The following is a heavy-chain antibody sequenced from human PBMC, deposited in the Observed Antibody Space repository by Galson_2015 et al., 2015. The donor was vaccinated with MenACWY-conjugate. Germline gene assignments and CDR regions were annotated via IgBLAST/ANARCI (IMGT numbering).Heavy chain of an antibody. CDR3: ARSYVPGSDRKNYYMDV. J-gene: IGHJ6*03. CDR1: GFTFSSYW. Sequence: SLRLSCAASGFTFSSYWMHWVRQAPGKGLVWVSRVNSDGSGTGYADSVKGRFTISRDNAKNMLFLQMNSLKVVDTAVYYCARSYVPGSDRKNYYMDVWGRGTTVTVSS. D-gene: IGHD3-16*01. V-gene: IGHV3-74*01. CDR2: VNSDGSGT.